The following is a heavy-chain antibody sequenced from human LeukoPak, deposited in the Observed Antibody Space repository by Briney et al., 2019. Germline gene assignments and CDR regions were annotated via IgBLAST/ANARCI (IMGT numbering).Heavy chain of an antibody. Sequence: SVKVSCKASGGTFSSYAISWVRQAPGQGLEWMGGIIPIFGTANYVQKFQGRVTITADESTSTAYMELSSLRSEDTAVYYCARVRDSSSWLNWFDPWGQGTLVTVSS. V-gene: IGHV1-69*13. CDR2: IIPIFGTA. CDR1: GGTFSSYA. D-gene: IGHD6-13*01. CDR3: ARVRDSSSWLNWFDP. J-gene: IGHJ5*02.